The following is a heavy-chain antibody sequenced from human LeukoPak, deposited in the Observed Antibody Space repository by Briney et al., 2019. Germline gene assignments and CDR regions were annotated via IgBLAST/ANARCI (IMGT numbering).Heavy chain of an antibody. CDR2: AGNNGIA. CDR3: AREMITFGGVIVMAFDY. CDR1: GFNFNTYA. J-gene: IGHJ4*02. V-gene: IGHV3-23*01. Sequence: GGSLRLSCAASGFNFNTYALGWVRQAPGKGLEWVSAAGNNGIAYYAGSVKGRFTISRDNSKNTLYLQMNSLRAEDTAVYYCAREMITFGGVIVMAFDYWGQGTLVTVSS. D-gene: IGHD3-16*02.